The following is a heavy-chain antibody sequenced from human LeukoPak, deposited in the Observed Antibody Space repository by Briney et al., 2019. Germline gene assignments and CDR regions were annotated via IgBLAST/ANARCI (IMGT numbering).Heavy chain of an antibody. V-gene: IGHV3-9*01. CDR1: GVNFDDYA. J-gene: IGHJ3*02. D-gene: IGHD1-26*01. CDR2: ISWNSGSI. Sequence: PGRSLRLSCAASGVNFDDYAMHWVRQAPGKGLEWVSGISWNSGSIGYADSVKGRFTISRDNAKNSLYLQMNSLRAEDTALYYCASGASAFDIWGQGTMVTVSS. CDR3: ASGASAFDI.